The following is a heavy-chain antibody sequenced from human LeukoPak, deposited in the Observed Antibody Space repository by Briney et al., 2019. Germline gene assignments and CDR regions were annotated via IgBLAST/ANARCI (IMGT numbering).Heavy chain of an antibody. V-gene: IGHV1-46*01. CDR1: GYTFTSFY. CDR3: MVAAAGNHDY. Sequence: ASVKVSCKASGYTFTSFYMHWVRQAPGQGLEWMGIINPSGGSTSYAQKFQGRVTMTRDTSTSTVYMELNSLRAEDTAVYYCMVAAAGNHDYWGQGTLVTVSS. J-gene: IGHJ4*02. CDR2: INPSGGST. D-gene: IGHD6-13*01.